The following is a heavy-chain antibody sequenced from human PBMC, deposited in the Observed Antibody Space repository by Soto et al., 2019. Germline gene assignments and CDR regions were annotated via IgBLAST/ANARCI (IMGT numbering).Heavy chain of an antibody. V-gene: IGHV3-30-3*01. J-gene: IGHJ3*02. D-gene: IGHD3-3*01. Sequence: GGSLRLSCAASGFTFSSYAMHWVRQAPGKGLEWVAVISYDGSNKYYADSVKGRFTISRDNSKNTLYLQMNSLRAEDTAVYYCARERLHDRAFDIWGQGTMVTVSS. CDR2: ISYDGSNK. CDR3: ARERLHDRAFDI. CDR1: GFTFSSYA.